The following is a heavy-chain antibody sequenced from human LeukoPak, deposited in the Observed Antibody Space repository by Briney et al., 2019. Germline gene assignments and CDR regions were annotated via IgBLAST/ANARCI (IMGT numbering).Heavy chain of an antibody. CDR2: ISYDGSNK. J-gene: IGHJ3*02. V-gene: IGHV3-30*03. CDR3: ARDYDAFDI. Sequence: GGSLRLSCAASGFTFRNYGMHWVRQAPGKGLDWVAVISYDGSNKYYADSVKGRFTISRDNAKNSLYLQMNSLRAEDTAVYYCARDYDAFDIWGQGTMVTVSS. CDR1: GFTFRNYG.